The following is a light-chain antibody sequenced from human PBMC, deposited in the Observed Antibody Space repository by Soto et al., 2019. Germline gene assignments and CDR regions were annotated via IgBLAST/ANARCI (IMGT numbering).Light chain of an antibody. J-gene: IGKJ1*01. Sequence: EIVMTQSPATLSVSPGERATLSCRASQSVSSNLAWYQQKAGQAPRLLIYGASTRATGIPARFSGSGSGTEFTLTISSLQSEDFAVYYCQQYSNLWTFGQGTNVEIK. CDR1: QSVSSN. V-gene: IGKV3-15*01. CDR2: GAS. CDR3: QQYSNLWT.